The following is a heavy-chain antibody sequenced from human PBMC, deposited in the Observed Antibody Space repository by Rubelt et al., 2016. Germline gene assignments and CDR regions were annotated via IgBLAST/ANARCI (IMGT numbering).Heavy chain of an antibody. CDR1: GGSFSGYY. CDR3: ARLLSTTVTTDY. Sequence: QVQLQQWGAGLLKPSETLSLTCAVYGGSFSGYYWSWIRQPPGKGLEWIGELNHSGSTNYNPSRKSRVTISVDTSKNQFALKLSSVPAADTAVYYCARLLSTTVTTDYWGQGTLVTVSS. V-gene: IGHV4-34*01. J-gene: IGHJ4*02. CDR2: LNHSGST. D-gene: IGHD4-17*01.